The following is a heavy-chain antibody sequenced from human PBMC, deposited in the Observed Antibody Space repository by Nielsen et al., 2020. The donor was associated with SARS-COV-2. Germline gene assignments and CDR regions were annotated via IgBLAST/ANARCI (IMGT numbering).Heavy chain of an antibody. Sequence: SETLSLTCTVSGGSVSSGSYYWSWIRQPPGKGLEWIGYIYYSGSTNYNPSLKSRVTISGDTSKNQFSLKLSSVTAADTAVYYCARESFRRYYDSSGYIDYWGQGTLVTVSS. J-gene: IGHJ4*02. D-gene: IGHD3-22*01. CDR3: ARESFRRYYDSSGYIDY. CDR1: GGSVSSGSYY. V-gene: IGHV4-61*01. CDR2: IYYSGST.